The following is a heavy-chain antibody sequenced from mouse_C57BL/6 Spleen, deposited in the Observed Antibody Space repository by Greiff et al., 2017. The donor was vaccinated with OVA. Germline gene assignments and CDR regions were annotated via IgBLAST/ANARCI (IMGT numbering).Heavy chain of an antibody. V-gene: IGHV1-15*01. CDR1: GYTFTDYE. J-gene: IGHJ2*01. Sequence: QVQLKESGAELVRPGASVTLSCKASGYTFTDYEMHWVKQTPVHGLEWIGAIDPETGGTAYNQKFKGKAILTADKSSSTAYMELRSLTSEDSAVYYCTRDGYYVLDYWGQGTTLTVSS. CDR2: IDPETGGT. D-gene: IGHD2-3*01. CDR3: TRDGYYVLDY.